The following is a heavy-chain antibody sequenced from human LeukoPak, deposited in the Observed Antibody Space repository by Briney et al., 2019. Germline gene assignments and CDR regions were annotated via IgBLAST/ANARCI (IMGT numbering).Heavy chain of an antibody. CDR3: AKDTSIGKYCTNGVCSPFDY. D-gene: IGHD2-8*01. J-gene: IGHJ4*02. V-gene: IGHV3-23*01. Sequence: PGGSLTLSCAGSGVTFSSYAMSWVRQAPGQGLEWVSVISDSGDYTSYADSVRGRFTISRDNSRNTLYLQMNSLRPEDTAVYYCAKDTSIGKYCTNGVCSPFDYWGQGTLVTVSS. CDR2: ISDSGDYT. CDR1: GVTFSSYA.